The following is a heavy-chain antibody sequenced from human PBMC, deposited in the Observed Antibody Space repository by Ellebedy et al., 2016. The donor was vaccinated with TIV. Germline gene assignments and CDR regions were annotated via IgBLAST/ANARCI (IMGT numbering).Heavy chain of an antibody. D-gene: IGHD6-13*01. J-gene: IGHJ5*02. CDR1: GGTFSSYA. CDR3: ARVDVVAAADNWFDP. V-gene: IGHV1-69*13. Sequence: AASVKVSCKASGGTFSSYAISWVRQAPGQGLEWMGGIIPIFGTANYAQKFQGRVTITADESTSTAYMELSSLRSEDTAVYYCARVDVVAAADNWFDPWGQGTLVTVSS. CDR2: IIPIFGTA.